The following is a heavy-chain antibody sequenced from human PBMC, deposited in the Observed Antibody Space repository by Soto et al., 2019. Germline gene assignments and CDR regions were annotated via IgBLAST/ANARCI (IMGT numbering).Heavy chain of an antibody. CDR3: ARGSGDILTGGNFDY. Sequence: QVQLVESGGGVVQPGRSLRLSCAASGFTFSSYGMHWVRQAPGKGLEWVAVIWYDGSNKYYADSVKGRFTISRDNTKNTLYLQMNSLRAEDTAVYYCARGSGDILTGGNFDYWGQGTLVTVSS. CDR2: IWYDGSNK. D-gene: IGHD3-9*01. CDR1: GFTFSSYG. J-gene: IGHJ4*02. V-gene: IGHV3-33*01.